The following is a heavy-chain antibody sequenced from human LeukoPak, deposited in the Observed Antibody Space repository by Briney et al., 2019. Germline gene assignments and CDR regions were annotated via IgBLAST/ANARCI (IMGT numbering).Heavy chain of an antibody. CDR1: GGSFSGYY. CDR2: INHSGST. CDR3: ARAYRVRGVFDY. Sequence: SETLSPTCAVYGGSFSGYYCSWIRQPPGKGLEWIGEINHSGSTNYNPSLKSRVTISVDTSKNQFSLKLSSVTAADTAVYYCARAYRVRGVFDYWGQGTLVTVSS. V-gene: IGHV4-34*01. J-gene: IGHJ4*02. D-gene: IGHD3-10*01.